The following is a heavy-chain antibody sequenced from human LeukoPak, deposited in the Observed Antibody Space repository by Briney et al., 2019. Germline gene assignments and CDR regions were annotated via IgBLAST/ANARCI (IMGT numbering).Heavy chain of an antibody. V-gene: IGHV3-30*18. Sequence: GRSLRLSCAASGFTFSSYGMHWVRQAPGKGLEWVAVISYDGSNKYYADSVKGRFTISRDNSKNTLYLQMNSLRAEDTAVYYCAKDLGYWGQGTLVTVSS. J-gene: IGHJ4*02. CDR2: ISYDGSNK. CDR1: GFTFSSYG. CDR3: AKDLGY.